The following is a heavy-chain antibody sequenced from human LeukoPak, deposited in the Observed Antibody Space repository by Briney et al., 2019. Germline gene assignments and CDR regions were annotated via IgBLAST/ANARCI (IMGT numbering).Heavy chain of an antibody. CDR3: ARSRYGDYDYYYYYMDV. CDR2: INPSGGST. V-gene: IGHV1-46*01. D-gene: IGHD4-17*01. J-gene: IGHJ6*03. CDR1: GYTFTSYG. Sequence: ASVKVSCKASGYTFTSYGISWVRQAPGQGLEWMGIINPSGGSTSYAQKFQGRVTMTRDTSTSTVYMELSSLRSEDTAVYYCARSRYGDYDYYYYYMDVWGKGTTVTVSS.